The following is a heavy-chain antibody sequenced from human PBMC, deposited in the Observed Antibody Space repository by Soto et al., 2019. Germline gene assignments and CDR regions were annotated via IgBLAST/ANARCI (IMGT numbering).Heavy chain of an antibody. V-gene: IGHV1-18*01. CDR2: ISAYNGNT. CDR1: GYTFTSYG. CDR3: ARGGPPGLSATNWFDP. Sequence: ASVKVSCKASGYTFTSYGISWVRQAPGQGLEWMGWISAYNGNTNYAQKLQGRVTMTTDTSTSTAYMELRSLRSDDTAVYYCARGGPPGLSATNWFDPWGQGTLVTVSS. J-gene: IGHJ5*02. D-gene: IGHD5-12*01.